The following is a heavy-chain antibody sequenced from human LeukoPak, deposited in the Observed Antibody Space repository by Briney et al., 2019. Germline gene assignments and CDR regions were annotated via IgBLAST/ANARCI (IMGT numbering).Heavy chain of an antibody. CDR1: GFPVSINS. CDR3: ARDHLYSSSWYFDY. J-gene: IGHJ4*02. Sequence: PGGSLRLSCTVSGFPVSINSMSWVRQAPGKGLEWVSFIYSGGNTHYSDSVKGRFTISRDNAKNSLYLQMNSLRAEDTAVYYCARDHLYSSSWYFDYWGQGTLVTVSS. V-gene: IGHV3-53*01. CDR2: IYSGGNT. D-gene: IGHD6-13*01.